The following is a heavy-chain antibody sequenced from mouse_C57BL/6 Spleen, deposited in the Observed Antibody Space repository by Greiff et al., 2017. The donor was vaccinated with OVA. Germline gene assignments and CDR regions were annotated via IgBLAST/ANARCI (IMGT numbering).Heavy chain of an antibody. D-gene: IGHD1-1*01. CDR3: ARSTYGSSSWFAY. J-gene: IGHJ3*01. Sequence: QVQLQQSGPELVKPGASVKISCKASGYAFSSSWMNWVKQRPGKGLEWIGRIYPGDGDTNYNGKFKGKATLTADTSSSTAYMQLSSLTSEDSAVYFCARSTYGSSSWFAYWGQGTLVTVSA. CDR1: GYAFSSSW. CDR2: IYPGDGDT. V-gene: IGHV1-82*01.